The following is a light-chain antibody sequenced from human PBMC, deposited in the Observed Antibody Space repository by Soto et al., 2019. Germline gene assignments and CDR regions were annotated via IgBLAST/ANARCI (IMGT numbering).Light chain of an antibody. J-gene: IGKJ1*01. CDR3: LQYDNYWT. V-gene: IGKV1-5*03. Sequence: DIQTTQSPSTLSAFVGDRVSVTCRASQSISTWLAWYQQKPGQAPKLLIYRASSLQSGVPSRFSGSGSGTELPLTISSLQTDDFATYYCLQYDNYWTFGQGTKVEIK. CDR2: RAS. CDR1: QSISTW.